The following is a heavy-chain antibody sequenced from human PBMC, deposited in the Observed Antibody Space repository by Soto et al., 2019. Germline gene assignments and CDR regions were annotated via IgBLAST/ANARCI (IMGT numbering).Heavy chain of an antibody. V-gene: IGHV1-2*02. CDR3: ARDRGGGYYGMDV. J-gene: IGHJ6*02. CDR2: INPNSGDT. Sequence: ASVKVSCKASGYTFTGYYMHWVRQAPGQGLVWMGWINPNSGDTNHAQKFQGRVTMTRDTSISTAYMEMSRLRSDDTAVYYCARDRGGGYYGMDVWGQGTTLTVSS. D-gene: IGHD3-16*01. CDR1: GYTFTGYY.